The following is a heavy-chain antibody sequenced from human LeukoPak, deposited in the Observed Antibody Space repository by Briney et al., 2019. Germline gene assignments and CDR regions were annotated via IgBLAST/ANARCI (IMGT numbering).Heavy chain of an antibody. V-gene: IGHV3-23*01. CDR2: ISGSGGST. Sequence: QPGGSLRLSCAASGFTFSSYAMSWVRQAPGKGLEWVSAISGSGGSTYYADSVKGRFSISRDNSKNTLYLQMNSLRAEDTAVYYCAKLSLWFGESRPYFDYWGQGTLVTVSS. CDR1: GFTFSSYA. CDR3: AKLSLWFGESRPYFDY. J-gene: IGHJ4*02. D-gene: IGHD3-10*01.